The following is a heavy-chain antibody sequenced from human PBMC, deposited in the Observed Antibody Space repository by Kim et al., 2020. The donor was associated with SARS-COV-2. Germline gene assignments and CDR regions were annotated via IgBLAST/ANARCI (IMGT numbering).Heavy chain of an antibody. CDR2: ISYDGSNK. J-gene: IGHJ4*02. V-gene: IGHV3-30*18. D-gene: IGHD5-18*01. CDR3: AKDGGAVDTAIFSSVFDY. Sequence: GGSLRLSCAASGFTFSSYGMHWVRQAPGKGLEWVAVISYDGSNKYYADSVKGRFTISRDNSKNTLYLQMNSLRAEDTAVYYCAKDGGAVDTAIFSSVFDYWGQGTLVTVSS. CDR1: GFTFSSYG.